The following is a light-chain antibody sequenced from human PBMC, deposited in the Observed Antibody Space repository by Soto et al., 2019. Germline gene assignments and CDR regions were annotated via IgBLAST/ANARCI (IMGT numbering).Light chain of an antibody. Sequence: EIVLTQSPGTVSLSPGERATLSCRASQSVGSRWLAWYQQKPGKATRVLIYGGSNRATGIPDRFSGSGSGTDFTLTISRLEPENFVLYYCPPYYSSRTFDQGTKVEMK. CDR3: PPYYSSRT. CDR2: GGS. V-gene: IGKV3-20*01. CDR1: QSVGSRW. J-gene: IGKJ1*01.